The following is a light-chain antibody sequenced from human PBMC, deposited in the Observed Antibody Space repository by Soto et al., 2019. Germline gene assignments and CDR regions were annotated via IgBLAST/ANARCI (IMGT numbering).Light chain of an antibody. CDR2: YVS. V-gene: IGLV2-11*01. CDR3: SSYAGSDTWV. J-gene: IGLJ3*02. CDR1: SSDVGGYNY. Sequence: QSALTQPRSVSGSPGQSVTISCTGTSSDVGGYNYVSWYQQHPGKAPKLMIYYVSKRPSGVPDRFSGSNSGNTASLTISGRQAEDEADYYCSSYAGSDTWVFGGGTKLTVL.